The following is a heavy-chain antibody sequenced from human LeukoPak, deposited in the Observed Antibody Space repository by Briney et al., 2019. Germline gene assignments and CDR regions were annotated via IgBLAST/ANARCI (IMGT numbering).Heavy chain of an antibody. Sequence: SETLSLTCSVSDGSIRTYYWSWIRQSPGQGLEWIGNIYYRGDINYNPSLKSRVIISIDTSKNQFSLKVTSLTAADTAVYYCATDKDWAEADWGQGTLVIVSS. V-gene: IGHV4-59*01. CDR2: IYYRGDI. CDR1: DGSIRTYY. CDR3: ATDKDWAEAD. D-gene: IGHD3/OR15-3a*01. J-gene: IGHJ4*02.